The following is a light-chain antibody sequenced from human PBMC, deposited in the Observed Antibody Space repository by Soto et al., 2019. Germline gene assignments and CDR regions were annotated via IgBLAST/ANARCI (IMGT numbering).Light chain of an antibody. V-gene: IGKV3-15*01. J-gene: IGKJ5*01. CDR2: DAS. CDR3: QQYDISPIT. CDR1: QSVSSN. Sequence: IVMTHSPATLAVSPGERTTLSWRASQSVSSNLAWYQQRPGQAPRLLIYDASTRATGIPSRFSGSGSATDFTLTISRLEPEDFAVYYCQQYDISPITFGQGTRLEIK.